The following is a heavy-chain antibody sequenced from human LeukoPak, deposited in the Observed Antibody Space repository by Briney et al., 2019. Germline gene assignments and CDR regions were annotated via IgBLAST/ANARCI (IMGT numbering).Heavy chain of an antibody. J-gene: IGHJ4*02. CDR2: TYRDGVT. Sequence: PGGSLRLSCAASGFTFSTYAMNWVRQAPGKGLEWVSITYRDGVTSYADSVKGRFTISRDNSKNTVYLQMNSLRAEDTAVYYCVGQLGNSGHTGWGQGTLVTVSS. V-gene: IGHV3-23*01. CDR1: GFTFSTYA. CDR3: VGQLGNSGHTG. D-gene: IGHD5-12*01.